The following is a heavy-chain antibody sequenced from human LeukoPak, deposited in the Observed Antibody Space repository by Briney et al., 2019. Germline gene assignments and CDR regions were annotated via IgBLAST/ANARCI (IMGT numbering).Heavy chain of an antibody. CDR1: GFSFSNYW. Sequence: PGGSLRLSCGTSGFSFSNYWMHWVRQAPGKGLVWVSRINSAGNSTSYADSVKGRSTISRDNAKNTLYLQMKSLRDEDTAVYYCARAQAVAGTGGFDPWGQGTLVTVSS. CDR2: INSAGNST. J-gene: IGHJ5*02. V-gene: IGHV3-74*01. D-gene: IGHD6-19*01. CDR3: ARAQAVAGTGGFDP.